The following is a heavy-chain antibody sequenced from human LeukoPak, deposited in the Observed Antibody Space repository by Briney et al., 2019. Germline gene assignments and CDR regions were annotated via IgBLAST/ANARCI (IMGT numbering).Heavy chain of an antibody. Sequence: GASVKVSCKASGYTFTSYDINWVRQATGQGLEWMGWMNPNSGNTGYAQKFQGRVTITRNTSISTAYMELSSLRSEDTAVYYCARAISPYCSGGSCYPPRDFDYWGQGTLVTVSS. CDR2: MNPNSGNT. D-gene: IGHD2-15*01. CDR3: ARAISPYCSGGSCYPPRDFDY. CDR1: GYTFTSYD. J-gene: IGHJ4*02. V-gene: IGHV1-8*03.